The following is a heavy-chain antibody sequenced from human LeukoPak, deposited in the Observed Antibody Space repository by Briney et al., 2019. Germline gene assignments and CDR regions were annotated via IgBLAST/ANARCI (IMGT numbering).Heavy chain of an antibody. CDR1: GFIFDDYV. CDR2: ISWTGATL. Sequence: GRSLRLSCAASGFIFDDYVMHWVRQAPGKGLEWVSGISWTGATLGYADSVKGRFTISRDDAKNSLYLQMNSLRTEDTALYYCAKDGLSYGDPLFDYWGQGTLVTVSS. D-gene: IGHD4-17*01. J-gene: IGHJ4*02. CDR3: AKDGLSYGDPLFDY. V-gene: IGHV3-9*01.